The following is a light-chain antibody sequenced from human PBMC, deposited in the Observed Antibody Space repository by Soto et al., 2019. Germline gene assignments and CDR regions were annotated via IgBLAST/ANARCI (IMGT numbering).Light chain of an antibody. V-gene: IGLV1-40*01. CDR2: GNS. CDR1: SSNIGAGYD. CDR3: QSYDSSLSGV. Sequence: QSVLTQPPSVSGAPGQRVTISCTGSSSNIGAGYDVHWYQQFPGTAPKLLIYGNSNRPSGVPDRFSGSKSGTSASLAITGLQAEDEADDYCQSYDSSLSGVFGSGTKLTVL. J-gene: IGLJ1*01.